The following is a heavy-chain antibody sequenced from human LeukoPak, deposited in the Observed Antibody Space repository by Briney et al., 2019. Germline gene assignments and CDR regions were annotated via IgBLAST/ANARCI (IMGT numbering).Heavy chain of an antibody. CDR1: GFMFSSYW. CDR3: AKDMGGYSGYDSEGYYYYYGMDV. D-gene: IGHD5-12*01. Sequence: HTGGSLRLSCAASGFMFSSYWMHWVRHAPGKEPVWVSRINIDGSSTTYGDSVKGRFTISRDNAKNTLYLQMNSLRAEDTAVYYCAKDMGGYSGYDSEGYYYYYGMDVWGQGTTVTVSS. V-gene: IGHV3-74*01. CDR2: INIDGSST. J-gene: IGHJ6*02.